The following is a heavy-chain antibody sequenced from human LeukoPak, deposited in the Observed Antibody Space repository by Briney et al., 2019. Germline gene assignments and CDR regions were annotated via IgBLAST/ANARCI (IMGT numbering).Heavy chain of an antibody. CDR1: GGSISSSSYY. J-gene: IGHJ6*02. Sequence: SETLSLTCTVSGGSISSSSYYWGWIRQPPGKGLEWIGSIYYSGSTYYNPSLKSRVTISVDTSKNQFSLKLSSVTAADTAVYYCARDRPPPTRYYYYGMDVWGQGTTVTVSS. CDR2: IYYSGST. V-gene: IGHV4-39*07. CDR3: ARDRPPPTRYYYYGMDV.